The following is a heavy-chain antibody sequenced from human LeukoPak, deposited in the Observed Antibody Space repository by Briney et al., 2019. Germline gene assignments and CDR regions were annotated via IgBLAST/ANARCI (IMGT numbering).Heavy chain of an antibody. J-gene: IGHJ4*02. CDR1: GGTFSSYA. V-gene: IGHV1-69*06. Sequence: SVKVSCKASGGTFSSYAISWVRQAPGQGLEWMGGIIPIFGTANYAQKFQGRVTITADKSTSTAYMELSSLRSEDTAVYYCARDLEAVAVAGKGYWGQGTLVTVSS. D-gene: IGHD6-19*01. CDR2: IIPIFGTA. CDR3: ARDLEAVAVAGKGY.